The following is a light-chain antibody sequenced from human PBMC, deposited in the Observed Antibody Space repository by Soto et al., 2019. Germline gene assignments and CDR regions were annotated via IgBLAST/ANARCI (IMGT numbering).Light chain of an antibody. Sequence: DFPLTQSPSFLSASVGDRVTITCRASQGISPYLAWYQQKSGMAPKLLIFGTSALHSGVPSMFSGSGSGTEFTLTISSLQPEDFATDYCQQFRTFGQGTRVDIK. CDR2: GTS. CDR1: QGISPY. V-gene: IGKV1-9*01. J-gene: IGKJ1*01. CDR3: QQFRT.